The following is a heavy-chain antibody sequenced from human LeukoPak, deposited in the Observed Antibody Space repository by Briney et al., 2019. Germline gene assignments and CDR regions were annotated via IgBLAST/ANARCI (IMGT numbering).Heavy chain of an antibody. Sequence: PSETLSLTCTVSGGSISSGNYYWGWIRQPPGKGLEWIGSVYYSGSTYYNPSLKSRVTISVDTSKNQFSLKLSSVTAADTAVYYCARLRYGNYFDYWGQGTLVTVSS. D-gene: IGHD4-17*01. CDR3: ARLRYGNYFDY. J-gene: IGHJ4*02. CDR1: GGSISSGNYY. CDR2: VYYSGST. V-gene: IGHV4-39*07.